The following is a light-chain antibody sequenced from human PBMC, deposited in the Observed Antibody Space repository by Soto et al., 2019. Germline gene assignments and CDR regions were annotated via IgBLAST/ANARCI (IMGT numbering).Light chain of an antibody. Sequence: DIQMTQSPSTLSASVGDRVTITCRASQSIGRLLAWYQQKPGKAPKFLIYDASSLEPGVPSRFSGSGSGSEFTRTISSLQPDDFATYYCQQYDSPSPTFGEGTKVEVK. CDR1: QSIGRL. V-gene: IGKV1-5*01. CDR3: QQYDSPSPT. CDR2: DAS. J-gene: IGKJ1*01.